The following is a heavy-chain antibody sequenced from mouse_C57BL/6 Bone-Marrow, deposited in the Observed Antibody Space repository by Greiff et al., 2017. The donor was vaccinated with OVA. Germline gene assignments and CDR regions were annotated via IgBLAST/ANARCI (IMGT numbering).Heavy chain of an antibody. V-gene: IGHV7-3*01. Sequence: EVQGVESGGGLVQPGGSLSLSCAASGFTFTDYYMSWVRQPPGKALEWLGFIRNKANGYTTEYSASVKGRFTISRDNSQSILYLQMTALRAEDSATYYCARYIFYYDYDGGGSFDYWGQGTTLTVSS. D-gene: IGHD2-4*01. CDR3: ARYIFYYDYDGGGSFDY. CDR1: GFTFTDYY. CDR2: IRNKANGYTT. J-gene: IGHJ2*01.